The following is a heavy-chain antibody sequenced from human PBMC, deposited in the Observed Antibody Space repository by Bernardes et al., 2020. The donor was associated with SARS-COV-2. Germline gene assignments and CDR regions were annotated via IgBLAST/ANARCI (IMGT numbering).Heavy chain of an antibody. J-gene: IGHJ4*02. V-gene: IGHV3-23*01. Sequence: GSLKLSCTASGSTFMNSVMNWVRQAPWKGLEWVSLLSAKAITTHYADSVKGRFTISRDNSQDTLYLQMNSLRPEDTAVYFCAKSAAAGTLLALSDWGQGTLVTVSS. CDR1: GSTFMNSV. CDR3: AKSAAAGTLLALSD. CDR2: LSAKAITT. D-gene: IGHD6-13*01.